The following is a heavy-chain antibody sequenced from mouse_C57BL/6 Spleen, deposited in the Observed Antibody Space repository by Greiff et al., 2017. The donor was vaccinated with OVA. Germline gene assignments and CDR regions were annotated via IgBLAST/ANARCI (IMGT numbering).Heavy chain of an antibody. D-gene: IGHD2-4*01. CDR2: IYPGSGST. CDR1: GYTFTSYW. J-gene: IGHJ3*01. Sequence: QVQLKQPGAELVKPGASVKMSCKASGYTFTSYWITWVKQRPGQGLEWIGDIYPGSGSTNYNEKFKSKATLTVDTSSSTAYMQLSSLTSEDSAVYYCARYDYDYDEVLACWGQGTLVTVSA. V-gene: IGHV1-55*01. CDR3: ARYDYDYDEVLAC.